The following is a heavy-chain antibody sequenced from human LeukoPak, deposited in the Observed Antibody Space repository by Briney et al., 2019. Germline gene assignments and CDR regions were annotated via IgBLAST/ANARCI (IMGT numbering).Heavy chain of an antibody. Sequence: ASVKVSCKVSGYTLTELSMHWVRQAPGKGLEWMGGFDPEGGETIYAQKFQGRVTMTEDTSTDTAYMELSSLRSEDTAVYYCATVGCSSTSCYATYWFDPWGQGTLVTVSS. D-gene: IGHD2-2*01. CDR3: ATVGCSSTSCYATYWFDP. CDR2: FDPEGGET. V-gene: IGHV1-24*01. CDR1: GYTLTELS. J-gene: IGHJ5*02.